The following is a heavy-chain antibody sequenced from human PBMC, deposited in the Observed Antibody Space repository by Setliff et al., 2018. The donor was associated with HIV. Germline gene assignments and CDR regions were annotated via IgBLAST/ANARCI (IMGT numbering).Heavy chain of an antibody. D-gene: IGHD4-17*01. CDR1: GGSFSGYY. CDR2: INHSGST. Sequence: SETLSLTCAVYGGSFSGYYWSWIRQPPGKGLEWIGEINHSGSTNYNPSLKSRVTISVDTSKNQFSLKLSSVTAADTAVYYCAIPPLESTVTTANYFESWGQGILVTVSS. J-gene: IGHJ4*02. CDR3: AIPPLESTVTTANYFES. V-gene: IGHV4-34*01.